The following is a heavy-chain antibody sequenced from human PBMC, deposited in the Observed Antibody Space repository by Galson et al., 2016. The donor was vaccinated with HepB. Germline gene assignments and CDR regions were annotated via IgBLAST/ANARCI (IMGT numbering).Heavy chain of an antibody. J-gene: IGHJ4*02. D-gene: IGHD3-16*02. CDR2: ISRDGNNK. CDR3: ARIYYDYVWGSYRESHFDY. V-gene: IGHV3-30-3*01. CDR1: GFTFSSYP. Sequence: SLRLSCAASGFTFSSYPMHWVRQAPGKGLEWVAGISRDGNNKYYTDSVRGRFTISSDNSKNTLYLQMNSLRAEDTALYYCARIYYDYVWGSYRESHFDYWGQGTLVTVSS.